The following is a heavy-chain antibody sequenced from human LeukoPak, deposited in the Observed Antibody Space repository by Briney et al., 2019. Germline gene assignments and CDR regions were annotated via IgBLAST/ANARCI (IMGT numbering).Heavy chain of an antibody. D-gene: IGHD2-2*01. CDR1: GFTFSNYS. CDR3: ARVGGYCSSTRCYEDY. V-gene: IGHV3-21*01. CDR2: ISSSSSYI. J-gene: IGHJ4*02. Sequence: PGGSLRLSCAASGFTFSNYSMSWVRQSPGKGLEWVSSISSSSSYIYYADSVKGRFTISRDNAKNSLYLQMNSLRAEDTAVYYCARVGGYCSSTRCYEDYWGQGTLVTVSS.